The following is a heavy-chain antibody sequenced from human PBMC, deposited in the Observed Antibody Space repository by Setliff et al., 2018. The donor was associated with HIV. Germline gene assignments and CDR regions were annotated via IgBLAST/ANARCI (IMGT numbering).Heavy chain of an antibody. Sequence: GGSLRLSCAASGFTFTSYAMNWVRQAPGKGLEWVSGISGSGGGTYYADSVKGRFTISRDNSKNTLYLQMNSLRAEDTALYYCARDSEPGTRVAGTTGLDYWGQGSLVTVSS. CDR1: GFTFTSYA. J-gene: IGHJ4*02. D-gene: IGHD6-19*01. CDR3: ARDSEPGTRVAGTTGLDY. V-gene: IGHV3-23*01. CDR2: ISGSGGGT.